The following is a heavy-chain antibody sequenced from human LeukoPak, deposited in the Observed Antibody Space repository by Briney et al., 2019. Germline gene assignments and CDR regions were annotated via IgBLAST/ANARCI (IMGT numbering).Heavy chain of an antibody. CDR2: INHSGST. D-gene: IGHD1-20*01. CDR3: ARDLPTQPDNWNDVGAFDI. CDR1: GGSFSGYY. J-gene: IGHJ3*02. V-gene: IGHV4-34*01. Sequence: SETLSLTCAVYGGSFSGYYWSWIRQPPGKGLEWIGEINHSGSTNYNPSLKSRVTISVDTSKNQFSLKLSSVTAADTAVYYCARDLPTQPDNWNDVGAFDIWGQGTMVTVSS.